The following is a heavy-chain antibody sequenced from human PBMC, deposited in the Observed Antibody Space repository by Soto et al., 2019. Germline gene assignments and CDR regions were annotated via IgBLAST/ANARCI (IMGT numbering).Heavy chain of an antibody. J-gene: IGHJ4*02. CDR1: GGSISSDDYY. D-gene: IGHD4-17*01. V-gene: IGHV4-30-4*01. CDR2: IYYSART. CDR3: ARENYGDFDY. Sequence: SETLSLTCTVSGGSISSDDYYWSWIRQSPGKGLEWIGYIYYSARTYYNPSLKSRVSISMDASKNQFSLQLSSVTAADTAVYYCARENYGDFDYWGQGTLVTVSS.